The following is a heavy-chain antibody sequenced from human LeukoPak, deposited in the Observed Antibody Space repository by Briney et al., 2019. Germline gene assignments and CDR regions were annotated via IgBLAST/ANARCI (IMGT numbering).Heavy chain of an antibody. D-gene: IGHD4-17*01. Sequence: SETLSLTCPFPGGSISSFYWSWVRQPPGKGLGWIGYIYYSGSTNYNPSLKSRVTISVDTSKNQFSLKLSSVTAADTAVYYCARVYGDYYYYGMDVWGQGTTVTVSS. V-gene: IGHV4-59*01. CDR2: IYYSGST. CDR1: GGSISSFY. CDR3: ARVYGDYYYYGMDV. J-gene: IGHJ6*02.